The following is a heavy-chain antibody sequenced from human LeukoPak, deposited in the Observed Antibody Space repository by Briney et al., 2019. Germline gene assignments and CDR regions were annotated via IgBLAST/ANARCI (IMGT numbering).Heavy chain of an antibody. Sequence: GGSLRLSCAASGFTFSSYWMHWGRQPSGKGLVWVSRINRDGSGTSYVDSVKGRFTISRDNAKNTVYLQMNRLRAEDTAVYYCARDSNYGMDVWGQGTTVTVSS. CDR1: GFTFSSYW. CDR2: INRDGSGT. V-gene: IGHV3-74*01. CDR3: ARDSNYGMDV. J-gene: IGHJ6*02.